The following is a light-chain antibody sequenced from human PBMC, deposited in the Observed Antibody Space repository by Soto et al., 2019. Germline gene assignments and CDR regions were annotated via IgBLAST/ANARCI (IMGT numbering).Light chain of an antibody. CDR3: SSYTGXSLYV. CDR2: EVS. CDR1: SSDVGDYNY. V-gene: IGLV2-14*01. Sequence: QSSLTQPASVSGSPGQSITISCTGTSSDVGDYNYVSWYQQHPDKAPKLMIYEVSSRPSGVSNRFSGSKSGNTASLTISGLKAEDEADYYCSSYTGXSLYVFGIGTKVT. J-gene: IGLJ1*01.